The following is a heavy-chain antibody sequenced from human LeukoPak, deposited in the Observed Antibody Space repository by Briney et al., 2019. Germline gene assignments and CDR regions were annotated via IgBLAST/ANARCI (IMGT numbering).Heavy chain of an antibody. CDR2: ISSSGSTI. V-gene: IGHV3-48*03. CDR1: GFTFSSYE. J-gene: IGHJ3*02. D-gene: IGHD2-15*01. CDR3: ARVGISDAFDI. Sequence: GGSLRLSRAASGFTFSSYEMNWVRQAPGKGLEWVSYISSSGSTIYYADSVKGRFTISRDNAKNSLYLQMNSLRAEDTAVYYCARVGISDAFDIWGQGTMVTVSS.